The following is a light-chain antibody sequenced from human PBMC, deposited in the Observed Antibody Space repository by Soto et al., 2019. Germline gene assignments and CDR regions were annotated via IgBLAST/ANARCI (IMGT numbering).Light chain of an antibody. CDR2: KAS. CDR3: QHYNSYSEA. J-gene: IGKJ1*01. CDR1: QTISSW. Sequence: DIQITQSPSTPAGSVRDRVPIPLRASQTISSWLAWYQQKPGKTPKLLIYKASTLKSGVPSRFSGSGSGTEFTLTISSLQPDDFATYYCQHYNSYSEAFGQGTKVDIK. V-gene: IGKV1-5*03.